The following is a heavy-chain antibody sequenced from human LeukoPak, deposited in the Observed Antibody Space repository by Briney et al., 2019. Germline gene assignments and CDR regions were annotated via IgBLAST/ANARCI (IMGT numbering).Heavy chain of an antibody. Sequence: SVKVSCKASGGPFSSYAISWVRQAPGQGLEWMGGIIPIFGTANYAQKFQGRVTITTDESTSTAYMELSSLRSEDTAVYYCARVGRGSRRPYYYYMDVWGKGTTVTVSS. V-gene: IGHV1-69*05. CDR1: GGPFSSYA. J-gene: IGHJ6*03. CDR3: ARVGRGSRRPYYYYMDV. D-gene: IGHD1-14*01. CDR2: IIPIFGTA.